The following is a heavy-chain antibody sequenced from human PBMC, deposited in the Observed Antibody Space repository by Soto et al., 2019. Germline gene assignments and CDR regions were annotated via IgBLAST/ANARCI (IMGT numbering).Heavy chain of an antibody. J-gene: IGHJ6*03. D-gene: IGHD3-9*01. CDR2: IYYSGST. V-gene: IGHV4-59*08. CDR3: ARRLTYYDILTSSYYYYMDV. CDR1: GGSISSYY. Sequence: QVQLQESGPGLVKPSETLSLTCTVSGGSISSYYWSWIRQPPGKGLEWIGYIYYSGSTNYNPSLKSRVTISVDTSKNQFHLKLSSVTAADTAVYYCARRLTYYDILTSSYYYYMDVWGKGTTVTVSS.